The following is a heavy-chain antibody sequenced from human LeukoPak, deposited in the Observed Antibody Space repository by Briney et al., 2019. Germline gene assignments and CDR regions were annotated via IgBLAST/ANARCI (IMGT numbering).Heavy chain of an antibody. Sequence: PSETLSLTCTVSGGSISSYYWSWIRQPAGKGLEWIGRIYTSGSTNYNASLKSRVTLSVDSSKNQFSLRLRSVTAADTAVYYCARERRSGSGSSPFDYWGQGTLVTVSP. J-gene: IGHJ4*02. D-gene: IGHD3-10*01. V-gene: IGHV4-4*07. CDR3: ARERRSGSGSSPFDY. CDR1: GGSISSYY. CDR2: IYTSGST.